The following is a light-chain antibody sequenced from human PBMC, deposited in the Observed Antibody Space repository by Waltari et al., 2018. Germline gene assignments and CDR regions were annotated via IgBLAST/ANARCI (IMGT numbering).Light chain of an antibody. Sequence: DIQMTQSPSSLSTSVGDSVTITCRASQSISSYLNWYQLKPGQAPKLLIFAASTLQSGVPSRFSGSGSGTDFILTINCLQPADFATYHCQQSYSIPYTFGQGTKLEIK. V-gene: IGKV1-39*01. CDR2: AAS. CDR3: QQSYSIPYT. J-gene: IGKJ2*01. CDR1: QSISSY.